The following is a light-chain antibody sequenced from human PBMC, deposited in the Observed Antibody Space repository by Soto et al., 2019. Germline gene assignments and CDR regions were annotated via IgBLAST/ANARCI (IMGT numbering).Light chain of an antibody. CDR2: GAS. CDR3: QQYHNWPPYT. CDR1: QSVNSN. J-gene: IGKJ2*01. Sequence: EIVMTQSPATLSVSPGERATLSCRASQSVNSNLAWYQQKPVPAPSLLIYGASTRATGDPAMFSGSGSGTDFTLTISSLQSEDFAVYYCQQYHNWPPYTFGQGNKLESK. V-gene: IGKV3-15*01.